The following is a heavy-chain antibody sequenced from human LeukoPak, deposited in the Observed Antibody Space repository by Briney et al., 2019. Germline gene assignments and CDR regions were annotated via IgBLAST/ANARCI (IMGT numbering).Heavy chain of an antibody. CDR2: IKQDGSES. Sequence: GGSLRLPCAASGFTFSNYWMSWVRQAPGKGLEWVANIKQDGSESKYVDSVKGRFTISRDNAKNTLYLQMNSLRAEDTALYYCARDQDAYSSGWYGVFDFWGQGSLVTVSS. D-gene: IGHD6-19*01. V-gene: IGHV3-7*05. J-gene: IGHJ4*02. CDR1: GFTFSNYW. CDR3: ARDQDAYSSGWYGVFDF.